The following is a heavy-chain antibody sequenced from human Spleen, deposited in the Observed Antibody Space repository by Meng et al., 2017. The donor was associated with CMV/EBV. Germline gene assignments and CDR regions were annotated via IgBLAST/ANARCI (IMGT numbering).Heavy chain of an antibody. D-gene: IGHD2-8*02. CDR1: GFTFSIYA. Sequence: GGSLRLSCAASGFTFSIYAMNWVRQAPGKGLEWVSSISSSSSYIYYGDSVKGRFTTSRDNTKNSLYLQMNSLRAEDTAVYFCARDEYCTSDRCGDYWGQGTLVTVSS. CDR2: ISSSSSYI. J-gene: IGHJ4*02. V-gene: IGHV3-21*01. CDR3: ARDEYCTSDRCGDY.